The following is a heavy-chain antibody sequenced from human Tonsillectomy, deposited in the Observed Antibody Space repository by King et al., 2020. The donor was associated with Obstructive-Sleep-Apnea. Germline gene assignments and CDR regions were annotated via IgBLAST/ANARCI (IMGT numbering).Heavy chain of an antibody. CDR2: IRYDGSNK. CDR3: AKGALAARPTGFYGMDV. J-gene: IGHJ6*02. D-gene: IGHD6-6*01. V-gene: IGHV3-30*02. Sequence: QLVQSGGGVVQPGRSLRLSCAASGFTFYSYGMHWVRQAPGKGLEWVAFIRYDGSNKYYADSVKGRFTISRDNSKNTLCLQMNSLRAEDTAVYYCAKGALAARPTGFYGMDVWGQGTTVTVS. CDR1: GFTFYSYG.